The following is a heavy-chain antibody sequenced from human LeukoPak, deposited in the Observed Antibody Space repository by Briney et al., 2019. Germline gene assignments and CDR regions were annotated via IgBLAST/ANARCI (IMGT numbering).Heavy chain of an antibody. J-gene: IGHJ4*02. CDR1: GYTFTGYY. Sequence: GASVKVSCKASGYTFTGYYIHWVRQAPGQGLEWMGWINPDSGGTNYAQKFQGRVTMSRDTSIRTGYMELSRLTSDDTAVYYCAREMAIVVVSAAFDYWGQGTLVTVSS. CDR3: AREMAIVVVSAAFDY. D-gene: IGHD2-2*01. CDR2: INPDSGGT. V-gene: IGHV1-2*02.